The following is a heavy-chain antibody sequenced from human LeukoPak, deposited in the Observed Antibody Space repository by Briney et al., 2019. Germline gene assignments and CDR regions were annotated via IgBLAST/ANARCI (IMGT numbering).Heavy chain of an antibody. Sequence: PSETLSLTCTVSGGSISSYYWSWTRQPPGKGLEWIGYIYTSGSTNYNPSLKSRVTISVDTSKNQFSLKLSSVTAADTAVYYCARGIAAAGRRNYYYYMDVWGKGTTVTVSS. J-gene: IGHJ6*03. D-gene: IGHD6-13*01. CDR3: ARGIAAAGRRNYYYYMDV. CDR1: GGSISSYY. V-gene: IGHV4-4*09. CDR2: IYTSGST.